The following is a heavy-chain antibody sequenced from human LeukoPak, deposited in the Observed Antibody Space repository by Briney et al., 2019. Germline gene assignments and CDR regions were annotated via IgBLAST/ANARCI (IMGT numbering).Heavy chain of an antibody. Sequence: SVKVSCKASGGTFSSYAISWVRQAPGQGLEWMGRIIPILGIANYAQKFQGRVTITAVKSTSTAYMELSSLRSEDAAVYYCARDPTMRGPGYWGQGTLVTVSS. V-gene: IGHV1-69*04. CDR3: ARDPTMRGPGY. CDR2: IIPILGIA. CDR1: GGTFSSYA. J-gene: IGHJ4*02. D-gene: IGHD3-22*01.